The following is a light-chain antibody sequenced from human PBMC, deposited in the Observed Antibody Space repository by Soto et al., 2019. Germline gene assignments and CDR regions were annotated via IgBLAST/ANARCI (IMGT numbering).Light chain of an antibody. J-gene: IGKJ4*01. V-gene: IGKV3-15*01. CDR3: QHYTNWPLT. CDR1: HSVSSR. CDR2: GAS. Sequence: EIVVTQSPATLSVSPGERATLSCRASHSVSSRLAWYQQKPGQAPRLLIYGASTRATGLPARFSGSGSGTEFTLTISSLQSEDFVVYYCQHYTNWPLTFGGGTKVEIK.